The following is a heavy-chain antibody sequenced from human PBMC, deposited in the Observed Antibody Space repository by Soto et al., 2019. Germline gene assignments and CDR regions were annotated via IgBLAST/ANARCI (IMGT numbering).Heavy chain of an antibody. J-gene: IGHJ4*02. CDR3: ANWAAAAGTT. CDR2: VFYTGVT. V-gene: IGHV4-59*01. Sequence: QVHLQESGPGLVNPAETLSLICSVSGGSISSYYWSWIRQPPGKGLAWMGYVFYTGVTKYNPSFKSRATISGDTSRNQFSLNLMSVTAADTAVYYCANWAAAAGTTWGQGIRVNVSS. CDR1: GGSISSYY. D-gene: IGHD6-25*01.